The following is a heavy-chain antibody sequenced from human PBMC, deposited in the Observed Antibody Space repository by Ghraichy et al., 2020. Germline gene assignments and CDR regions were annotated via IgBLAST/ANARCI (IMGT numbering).Heavy chain of an antibody. D-gene: IGHD6-6*01. V-gene: IGHV1-46*01. J-gene: IGHJ6*02. CDR3: ARDPGAGELVVGMDV. CDR1: GYTFTSYY. CDR2: INPSGGST. Sequence: ASVKVSCKASGYTFTSYYMHWVRQAPGQGLEWMGIINPSGGSTSYAQKFQGRVTMTRDTSTSTVYMELSSLRSEDTAVYYCARDPGAGELVVGMDVWGQGTTVTVSS.